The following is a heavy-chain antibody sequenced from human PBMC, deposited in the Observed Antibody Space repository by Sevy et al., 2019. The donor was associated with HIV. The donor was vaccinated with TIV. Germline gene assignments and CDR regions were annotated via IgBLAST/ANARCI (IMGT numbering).Heavy chain of an antibody. D-gene: IGHD5-12*01. V-gene: IGHV3-30*18. CDR1: GFTFSSYG. Sequence: GGSLRLSCAASGFTFSSYGMHWVRQAPGKGLEWVAVISYDGSNKYYADSVKGRFTISRDNSKNTPYLQMNSLRAEGTAVYYYAKEGYDLDQSTTISGYYYYGMDVWGQGTTVTVSS. CDR2: ISYDGSNK. J-gene: IGHJ6*02. CDR3: AKEGYDLDQSTTISGYYYYGMDV.